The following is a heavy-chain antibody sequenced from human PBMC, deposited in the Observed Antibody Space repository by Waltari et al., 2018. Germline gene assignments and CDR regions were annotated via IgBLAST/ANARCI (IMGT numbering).Heavy chain of an antibody. J-gene: IGHJ4*02. CDR1: GFPVGTFY. Sequence: EVQVVATGGGLIQPGGSLRLSCAVSGFPVGTFYMSWVRQAPGKGLEWVSVIYRDGSTYYADSVKGRFTISRDNSKNNLYLQMDSLGPEDTAVYYCARRRSGSNSQALENWGQGTLVIVSS. CDR3: ARRRSGSNSQALEN. V-gene: IGHV3-53*02. D-gene: IGHD4-4*01. CDR2: IYRDGST.